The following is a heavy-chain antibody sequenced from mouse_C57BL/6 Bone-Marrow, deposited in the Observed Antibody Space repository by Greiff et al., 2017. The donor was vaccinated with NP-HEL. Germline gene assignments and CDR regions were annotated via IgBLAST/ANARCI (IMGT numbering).Heavy chain of an antibody. J-gene: IGHJ3*01. CDR1: GYSFTSYY. D-gene: IGHD2-14*01. V-gene: IGHV1-66*01. CDR3: ARWREYDGGFAY. CDR2: IYPGSGNT. Sequence: QVQLQQSGPELVKPGASVKISCKASGYSFTSYYIHWVKQRPGQGLEWIGWIYPGSGNTKYNEKFKGKATLTADTSSSTAYMQLSSLTSEDSAAYYCARWREYDGGFAYWGQGTLVTVSA.